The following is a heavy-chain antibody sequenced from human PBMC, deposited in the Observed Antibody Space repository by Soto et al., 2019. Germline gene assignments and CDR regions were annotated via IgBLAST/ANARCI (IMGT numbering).Heavy chain of an antibody. V-gene: IGHV3-33*01. J-gene: IGHJ5*01. D-gene: IGHD2-8*01. CDR3: ARDVWDTNEITRFHS. CDR2: IWNDGSRE. CDR1: GFIFSGYG. Sequence: QVQLVESGGGVVQPGRSLGLTCAASGFIFSGYGIHWVRQTPGKGLEWVAVIWNDGSREYYTDSVRGRFTISRDNSKNTVHLQMNSLRAADTAVYYCARDVWDTNEITRFHSWGQGTLVTVSS.